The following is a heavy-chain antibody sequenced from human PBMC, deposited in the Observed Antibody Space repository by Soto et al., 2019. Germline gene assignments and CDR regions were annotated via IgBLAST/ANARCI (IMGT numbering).Heavy chain of an antibody. CDR1: GGTFSSYA. CDR3: ARVGVVVVTAILGYYYGMDV. J-gene: IGHJ6*02. V-gene: IGHV1-69*01. D-gene: IGHD2-21*02. CDR2: SIPSFGTA. Sequence: QVQLVQSGAEVKKPGSSVKVSCKASGGTFSSYAISWVRQAPGQGLEWMGGSIPSFGTANYAQKFQGRVTITADESTSTAYMELSSLRSEDTAVYYCARVGVVVVTAILGYYYGMDVWGQGTTVTVSS.